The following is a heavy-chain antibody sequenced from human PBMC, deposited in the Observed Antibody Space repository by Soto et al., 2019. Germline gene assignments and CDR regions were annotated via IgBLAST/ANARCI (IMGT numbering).Heavy chain of an antibody. J-gene: IGHJ3*02. CDR1: GGSISSSSYY. CDR3: ARGAYDYIWGSTGSMFAFDI. Sequence: PSETLSLTCTVSGGSISSSSYYWGWIRQPPGKGLEWIGSIYYSGSTNYNPSLKSRVTISVDTSKNQFSLKLSSVTAADTAVYYCARGAYDYIWGSTGSMFAFDIWGQGTMVTVSS. CDR2: IYYSGST. V-gene: IGHV4-39*01. D-gene: IGHD3-16*01.